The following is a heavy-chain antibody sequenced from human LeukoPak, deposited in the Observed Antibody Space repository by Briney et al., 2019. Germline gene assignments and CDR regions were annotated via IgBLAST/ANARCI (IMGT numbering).Heavy chain of an antibody. CDR3: ARGLLGVVDY. J-gene: IGHJ4*02. Sequence: PSQTLSLTCTVSGGSISSYYWSWIRQPPGKGLEWIGYIYYSGSTNYNPSLKSRVTISVDTSKNQFSLKLSSVTAADTAVYYCARGLLGVVDYWGQGTLVTVSS. CDR1: GGSISSYY. D-gene: IGHD2-2*01. V-gene: IGHV4-59*12. CDR2: IYYSGST.